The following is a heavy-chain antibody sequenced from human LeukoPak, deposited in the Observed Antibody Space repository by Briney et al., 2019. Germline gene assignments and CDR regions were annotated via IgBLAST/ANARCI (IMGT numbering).Heavy chain of an antibody. D-gene: IGHD6-13*01. CDR3: ARGSIAAAEGSHWFDP. J-gene: IGHJ5*02. CDR2: IYYSGSA. CDR1: GGSISNYY. Sequence: SETLSLTCTVSGGSISNYYWSWIRQPPGKGLEWIGYIYYSGSANYNPSLKSRVTLSVDTSKHQFSLTLSSVTAADTAVYYCARGSIAAAEGSHWFDPWGQGTLVTVSS. V-gene: IGHV4-59*01.